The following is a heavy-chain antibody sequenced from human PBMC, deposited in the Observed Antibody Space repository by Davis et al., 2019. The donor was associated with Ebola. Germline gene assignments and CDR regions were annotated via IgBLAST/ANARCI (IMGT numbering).Heavy chain of an antibody. CDR1: GGSISSYY. CDR2: IYYSGST. V-gene: IGHV4-59*12. Sequence: GSLRLSCTVSGGSISSYYWSWIRQPPGKGLEWIGYIYYSGSTNYNPSLKSRVTISVDTSKNQFSLKLSSVTAADTAVYYCARVRGSYTAWFDPWGQGTLVTVSS. D-gene: IGHD1-26*01. J-gene: IGHJ5*02. CDR3: ARVRGSYTAWFDP.